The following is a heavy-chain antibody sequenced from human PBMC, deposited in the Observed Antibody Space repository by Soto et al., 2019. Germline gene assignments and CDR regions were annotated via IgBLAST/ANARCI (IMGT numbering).Heavy chain of an antibody. CDR2: IYYSGST. V-gene: IGHV4-59*08. CDR1: GGSISSYY. D-gene: IGHD3-10*01. J-gene: IGHJ4*02. CDR3: ARTNFGELLYIDY. Sequence: SATLSLTCTVSGGSISSYYWSWIRQPPGKGLEWIGYIYYSGSTYYNPSLKSRVIISVDTSKNQFSLKLSSVTAADTAVYYCARTNFGELLYIDYWGQGTLVTVSS.